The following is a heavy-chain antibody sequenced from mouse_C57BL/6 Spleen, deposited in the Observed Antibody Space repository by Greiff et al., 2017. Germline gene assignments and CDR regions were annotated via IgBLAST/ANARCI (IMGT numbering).Heavy chain of an antibody. CDR1: GFTFSDYG. D-gene: IGHD1-1*01. CDR3: ARDGSSPWYFDV. J-gene: IGHJ1*03. Sequence: EVQRVESGGGLVKPGGSLKLSCAASGFTFSDYGMHWVRQAPEKGLEWVAYISSGSSTIYYADTVKGRFTISRDNAKSTLFLQMTSLRSEDSAMYYCARDGSSPWYFDVWGTGTTVTVSS. V-gene: IGHV5-17*01. CDR2: ISSGSSTI.